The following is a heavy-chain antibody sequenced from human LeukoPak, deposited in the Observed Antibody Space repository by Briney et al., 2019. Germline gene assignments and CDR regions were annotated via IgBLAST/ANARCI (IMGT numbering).Heavy chain of an antibody. J-gene: IGHJ4*02. CDR2: VNRDGTEK. D-gene: IGHD2-21*01. CDR3: VRGDWYFES. V-gene: IGHV3-7*04. CDR1: GFNFSDSR. Sequence: GGSLRLSCVPSGFNFSDSRMTWVRQAPGKGLQWVANVNRDGTEKHFLDSVEGRFTISRDNAKKSLYLRMSSLRPQDTAVYFCVRGDWYFESWGQGTLVTVSS.